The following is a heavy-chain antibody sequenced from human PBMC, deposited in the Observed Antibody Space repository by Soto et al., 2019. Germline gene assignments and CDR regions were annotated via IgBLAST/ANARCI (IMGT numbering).Heavy chain of an antibody. CDR2: ISAYNGNT. CDR1: GYTFTSYG. V-gene: IGHV1-18*01. Sequence: QVQLVQSGAEVKKPGASVKVSCKASGYTFTSYGISWVRQAPGQGLEWMGRISAYNGNTNYAQKLQGRVTMTTDTSXXTAYMELRSLRSDDTAVYYCARDRGYNWNYGWFDPWGQGTLVTVSS. J-gene: IGHJ5*02. D-gene: IGHD1-7*01. CDR3: ARDRGYNWNYGWFDP.